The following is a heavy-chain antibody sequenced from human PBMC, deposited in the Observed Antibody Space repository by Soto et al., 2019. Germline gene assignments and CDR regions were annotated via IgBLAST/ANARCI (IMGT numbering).Heavy chain of an antibody. D-gene: IGHD1-1*01. Sequence: SETLSLTCAVSGGSISSGGYSWSWIRQPPGKGLEWIGYIYHSGSTYYNPSLKSRVTISVDRSKSQFSLKVSSVPAADTAVYYCATMGTPAAGLYFVDYWGQGSLVTVSS. CDR1: GGSISSGGYS. CDR2: IYHSGST. CDR3: ATMGTPAAGLYFVDY. V-gene: IGHV4-30-2*01. J-gene: IGHJ4*02.